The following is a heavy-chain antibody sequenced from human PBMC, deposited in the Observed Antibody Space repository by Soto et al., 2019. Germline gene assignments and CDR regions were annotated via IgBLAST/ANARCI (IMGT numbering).Heavy chain of an antibody. V-gene: IGHV4-34*01. CDR1: GGSFSGYY. D-gene: IGHD2-8*02. Sequence: PSETLSLTCAVCGGSFSGYYWTWIRQPPGTGLEWIGEINHSGSTNYNPSLKSRVTISVDTSKNQFSLKLTSVTAADTALYYCARDKITGLFDYWGQGTLVTVSS. CDR2: INHSGST. CDR3: ARDKITGLFDY. J-gene: IGHJ4*02.